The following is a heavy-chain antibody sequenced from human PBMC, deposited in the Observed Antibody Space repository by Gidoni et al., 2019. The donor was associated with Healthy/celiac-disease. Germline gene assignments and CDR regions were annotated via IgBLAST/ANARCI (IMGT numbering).Heavy chain of an antibody. CDR2: IPYDGSNK. D-gene: IGHD3-3*01. CDR1: GFTFSSYA. V-gene: IGHV3-30-3*01. Sequence: QVQLVESGGGVVQPGRSLRLSCAASGFTFSSYAMHWVRQAPGKGLEWVAVIPYDGSNKYYADSGKGRFTISRDNSKNTLYLQMNSLRAEDTAVYYCARERLLAITIFGVVTPGRAGHFDYWGQGTLVTVSS. J-gene: IGHJ4*02. CDR3: ARERLLAITIFGVVTPGRAGHFDY.